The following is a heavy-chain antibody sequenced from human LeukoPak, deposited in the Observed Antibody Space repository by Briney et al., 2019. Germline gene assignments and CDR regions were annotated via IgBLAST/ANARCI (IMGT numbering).Heavy chain of an antibody. CDR3: AKDLGSIAARGLLQ. J-gene: IGHJ4*02. D-gene: IGHD6-6*01. CDR1: GFTFSSYA. CDR2: INSNGGST. Sequence: GGSLRLSCAASGFTFSSYAMHWVRQAPGKGLEYVSGINSNGGSTYYTNSVKGRFTISRDNSKNTLYLQMNSLRAEDTAVYYCAKDLGSIAARGLLQWGQGTLVTVSS. V-gene: IGHV3-64*01.